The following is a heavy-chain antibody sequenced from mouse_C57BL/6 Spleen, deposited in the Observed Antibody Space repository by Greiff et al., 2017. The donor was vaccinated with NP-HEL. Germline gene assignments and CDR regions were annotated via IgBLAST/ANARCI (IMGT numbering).Heavy chain of an antibody. CDR3: ARQGITTVGYAMDY. CDR2: IGSGGSYT. CDR1: GFTFSSYG. J-gene: IGHJ4*01. Sequence: EVQLVESGGDLVKPGGSLKLSCAASGFTFSSYGMSWVRQTPDKRLEWVATIGSGGSYTYYPDSVKGRFTISRDNAKNTLYLQMSSLKSEDTAMYYCARQGITTVGYAMDYWGQGTSVTVSS. D-gene: IGHD1-1*01. V-gene: IGHV5-6*01.